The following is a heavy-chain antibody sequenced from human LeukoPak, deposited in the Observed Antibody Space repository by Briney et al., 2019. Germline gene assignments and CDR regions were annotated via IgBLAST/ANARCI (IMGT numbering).Heavy chain of an antibody. CDR2: TYYRSKWYF. J-gene: IGHJ4*02. D-gene: IGHD6-19*01. Sequence: TSETLSLTCAISGDSVSISSVAWDWIRQSPSGGLEWLVRTYYRSKWYFDYANSVKSRIVIQPDTSKNQFSLQLSSVTPEDTDIYFCARDRGSGHYFFDSWGQGVLVTVSS. V-gene: IGHV6-1*01. CDR3: ARDRGSGHYFFDS. CDR1: GDSVSISSVA.